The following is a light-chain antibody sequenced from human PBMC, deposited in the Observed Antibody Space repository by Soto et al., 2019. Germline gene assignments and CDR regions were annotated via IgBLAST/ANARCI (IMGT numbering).Light chain of an antibody. V-gene: IGKV3-20*01. J-gene: IGKJ3*01. CDR3: QQYGRSLT. CDR2: GAS. Sequence: EIELTQPPGTLALSPGERAILSCRASQSVSSSYLAWYQQKPGQAPRLLIYGASSRATGIPDRFSGSGSGTDFTLTISRLEPEDFAVYYCQQYGRSLTFGPGTKVDIK. CDR1: QSVSSSY.